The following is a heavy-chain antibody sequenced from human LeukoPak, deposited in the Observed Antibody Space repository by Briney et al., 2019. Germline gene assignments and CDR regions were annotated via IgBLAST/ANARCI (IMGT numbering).Heavy chain of an antibody. J-gene: IGHJ5*02. CDR1: GGSFSGYY. D-gene: IGHD3-3*02. V-gene: IGHV4-34*01. CDR3: ATSLGESTFET. Sequence: SETLSLTCAVYGGSFSGYYWSWIRQPPGKGLEWIGSIYYTGSTYYNPSLKSRVTVSVDTSKNQFSLNLRSVTAADTAVYYCATSLGESTFETWGQGTLVTVSS. CDR2: IYYTGST.